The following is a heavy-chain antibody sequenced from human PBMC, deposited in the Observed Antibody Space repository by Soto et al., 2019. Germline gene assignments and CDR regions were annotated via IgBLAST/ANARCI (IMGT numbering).Heavy chain of an antibody. CDR1: RYSFSAHS. Sequence: SVKVSCKASRYSFSAHSMHWVREAPVQRLEWMGWINPGNGNTKYSQKFQGRVAITRDTSASTAYMELSSLRSEDTAIYFCARDGARITVFGMIYYFDYWGQGTLVTVSS. CDR3: ARDGARITVFGMIYYFDY. V-gene: IGHV1-3*01. CDR2: INPGNGNT. J-gene: IGHJ4*02. D-gene: IGHD3-3*01.